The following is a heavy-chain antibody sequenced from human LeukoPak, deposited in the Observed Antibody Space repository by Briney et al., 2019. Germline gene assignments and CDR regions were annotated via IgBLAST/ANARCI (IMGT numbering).Heavy chain of an antibody. CDR2: IIPIFGRA. J-gene: IGHJ4*02. V-gene: IGHV1-69*13. D-gene: IGHD3-3*01. Sequence: SVKVSCKASGGTFSSYAMSWVRQAPGQGLEWMGGIIPIFGRANYAQKFQGRVTITADESTSTAYMELSSLRSEDTAVYYCARLIDIGDFWSGYYHWGQGTLVTVSS. CDR1: GGTFSSYA. CDR3: ARLIDIGDFWSGYYH.